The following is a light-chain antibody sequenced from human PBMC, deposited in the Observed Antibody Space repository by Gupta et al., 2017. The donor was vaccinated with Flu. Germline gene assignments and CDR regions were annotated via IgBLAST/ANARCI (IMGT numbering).Light chain of an antibody. CDR3: SSFTRANTWV. J-gene: IGLJ3*02. CDR1: SNDVGSYDS. V-gene: IGLV2-14*01. Sequence: QSALTQPASVSGSPGQSITISCAGTSNDVGSYDSVSWYQQHPGKAPKLMIYQVSNRPSGVSSRFSASKSGNTASLTISGLQAEDEADYYCSSFTRANTWVFGGGTKLTVL. CDR2: QVS.